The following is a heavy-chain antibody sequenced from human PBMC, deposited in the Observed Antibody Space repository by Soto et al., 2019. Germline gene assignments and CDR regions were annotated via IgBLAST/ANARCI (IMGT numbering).Heavy chain of an antibody. CDR3: ARDIRSLSIFGVVPTDYYYYGMDV. V-gene: IGHV3-7*01. CDR2: IKQDGSEK. CDR1: GFTFSSYW. D-gene: IGHD3-3*01. J-gene: IGHJ6*02. Sequence: PGGSLRLSCAASGFTFSSYWMSWVRQAPGKGLEWVANIKQDGSEKYYVDSVKGRFTISRDNAKNSLYLQMNSLRAEDTAVYYCARDIRSLSIFGVVPTDYYYYGMDVWGQGTTVTVSS.